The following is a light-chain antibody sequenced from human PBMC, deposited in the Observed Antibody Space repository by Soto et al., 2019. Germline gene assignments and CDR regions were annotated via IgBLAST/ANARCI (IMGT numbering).Light chain of an antibody. CDR3: QQYDSSPLA. CDR2: GAS. Sequence: EIVLTQSPGTLSLSPGERATLSCRASQSVSSSSLAWYQQKPGQAPRLLIFGASSRATGVPDRFSGSGSGTDFTLTIIRLEPEDFAVYYCQQYDSSPLAFGGGTRVDIK. CDR1: QSVSSSS. J-gene: IGKJ4*01. V-gene: IGKV3-20*01.